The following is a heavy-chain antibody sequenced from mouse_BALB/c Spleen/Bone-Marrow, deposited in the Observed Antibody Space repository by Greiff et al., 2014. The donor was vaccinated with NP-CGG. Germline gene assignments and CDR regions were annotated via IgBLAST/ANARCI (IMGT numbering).Heavy chain of an antibody. V-gene: IGHV1-77*01. Sequence: VQLQQSGAELARPGASVKLSRKASGYTFTDYYINWVRRRTGQGLEWIGEIYPGNGNTYYNEKFKGKATLTADKSSSTAYMQLSSLTSEDSAVYSCARGGYYRYDGFAYWGQGTLVSVSA. CDR3: ARGGYYRYDGFAY. CDR2: IYPGNGNT. D-gene: IGHD2-14*01. J-gene: IGHJ3*01. CDR1: GYTFTDYY.